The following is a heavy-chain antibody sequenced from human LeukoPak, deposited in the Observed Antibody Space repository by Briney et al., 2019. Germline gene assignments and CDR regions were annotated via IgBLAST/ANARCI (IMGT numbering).Heavy chain of an antibody. CDR2: ISSSSSTI. CDR3: ARDRGGSYSAIDY. Sequence: GGSLRLSCAASGFTFSSYSMDWVRQAPGKGLEWVSFISSSSSTIYYADSVKGRFTISRDNAKNSLYLQMNSLRAEDTAVYYCARDRGGSYSAIDYWGQGTLVTVPS. D-gene: IGHD1-26*01. CDR1: GFTFSSYS. J-gene: IGHJ4*02. V-gene: IGHV3-48*04.